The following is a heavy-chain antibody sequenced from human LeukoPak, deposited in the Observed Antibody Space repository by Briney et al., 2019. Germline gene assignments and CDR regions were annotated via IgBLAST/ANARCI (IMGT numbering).Heavy chain of an antibody. D-gene: IGHD3-10*01. J-gene: IGHJ4*02. CDR1: GFTFSSYA. V-gene: IGHV3-30-3*01. Sequence: GGSLRLSCAASGFTFSSYAMHWVRQAPGKGLEWVAVISYDGSNKYYADSVKGRFTISRDNSKNTLYLQMNSLRAEDTAVYYCAKDRMVRGVIVYYFDYWGQGTLVTVSS. CDR3: AKDRMVRGVIVYYFDY. CDR2: ISYDGSNK.